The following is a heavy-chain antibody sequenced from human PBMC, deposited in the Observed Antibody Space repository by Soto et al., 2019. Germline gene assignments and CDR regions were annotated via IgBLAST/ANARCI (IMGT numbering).Heavy chain of an antibody. CDR1: GFTFSSNY. J-gene: IGHJ6*02. V-gene: IGHV3-66*01. CDR3: ARFGNYNYYFGMDV. CDR2: IYSGCST. D-gene: IGHD1-7*01. Sequence: GGSLRLSCPASGFTFSSNYMSWVRQAPGKGLEWVSVIYSGCSTYYADSVKGRFTISRDNSKNTLYLQMNSLRAEDTAVYYCARFGNYNYYFGMDVWGQGTTVTVS.